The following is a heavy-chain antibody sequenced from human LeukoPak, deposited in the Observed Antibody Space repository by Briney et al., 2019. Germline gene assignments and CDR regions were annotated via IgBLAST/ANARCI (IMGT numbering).Heavy chain of an antibody. V-gene: IGHV3-53*01. J-gene: IGHJ4*02. Sequence: GGSLRLSCAASGFTVSSNYMSWVRQAPGKGLEWVSVIYNVGNTHYADSVKGRFTISRDISKNTIYLQMNSLRAEDTAVYYCAKKTVVVVAAGSYYFDYWGQGTLVTVSS. CDR2: IYNVGNT. D-gene: IGHD2-15*01. CDR3: AKKTVVVVAAGSYYFDY. CDR1: GFTVSSNY.